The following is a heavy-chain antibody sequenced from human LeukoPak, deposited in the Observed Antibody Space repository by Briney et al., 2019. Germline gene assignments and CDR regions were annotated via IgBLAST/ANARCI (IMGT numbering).Heavy chain of an antibody. CDR2: IKHSGST. CDR1: GGSFSGYY. V-gene: IGHV4-34*01. Sequence: SETLSLTCAVYGGSFSGYYWSWIRQPPGKGLEWSGEIKHSGSTKYNPPLKSRVTISVDTSKNQFSLKLSSVTAADTAVYYCARGLAVAGTILDYWGQGTLVTVSS. CDR3: ARGLAVAGTILDY. D-gene: IGHD6-19*01. J-gene: IGHJ4*02.